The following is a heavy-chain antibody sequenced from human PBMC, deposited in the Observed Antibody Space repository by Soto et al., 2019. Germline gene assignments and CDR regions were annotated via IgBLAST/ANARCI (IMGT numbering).Heavy chain of an antibody. Sequence: SETLSLTCTVSGVSISSGAYYWSWIRQHPGKGLEWIGYIYYSGTPYYNPSLESRVIISLDTPKNQFSLKLSSVTAADTAVYYCARDEGYYAMDVWGQGTTVTVSS. V-gene: IGHV4-31*03. J-gene: IGHJ6*02. CDR1: GVSISSGAYY. CDR2: IYYSGTP. CDR3: ARDEGYYAMDV.